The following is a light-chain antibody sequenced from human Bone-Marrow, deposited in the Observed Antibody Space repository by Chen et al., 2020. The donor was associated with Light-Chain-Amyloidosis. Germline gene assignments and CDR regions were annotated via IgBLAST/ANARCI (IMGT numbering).Light chain of an antibody. Sequence: DIVMTQSPLSLPVTPGEPASISCRSSQSLLHSNGYNYLDWYLQKPGQSPQLLIYLGSNRASGVPDRFSGSGSGTDFTLKICRVEAEDVGVYYCMQALQTTWTFGQGTKVEIK. V-gene: IGKV2-28*01. CDR1: QSLLHSNGYNY. CDR3: MQALQTTWT. J-gene: IGKJ1*01. CDR2: LGS.